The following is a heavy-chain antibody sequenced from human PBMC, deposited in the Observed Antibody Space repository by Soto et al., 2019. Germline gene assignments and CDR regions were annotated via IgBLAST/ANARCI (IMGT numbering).Heavy chain of an antibody. Sequence: VQLVEAGGGVVQPGRSLRLSFAASGFTFNSYGMHWVRQAPGKGLEWVAVIWYDGTNKYYADSVKGRFTISRDNSDNTLYLQMNSLRAEDTAVYYCGSRRGGGEPLFDYWGQGTLVTVSS. V-gene: IGHV3-33*01. CDR2: IWYDGTNK. J-gene: IGHJ4*02. CDR3: GSRRGGGEPLFDY. D-gene: IGHD3-10*01. CDR1: GFTFNSYG.